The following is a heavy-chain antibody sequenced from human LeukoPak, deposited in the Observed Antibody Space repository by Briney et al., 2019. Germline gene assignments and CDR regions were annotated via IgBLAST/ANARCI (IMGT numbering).Heavy chain of an antibody. Sequence: GGSLRLSCAASGFTFSDHYMDWVRQAPGKGLEWVAVISYDGSNKYYADSVKGRFTISRGNSKNTLYLQMNSLRAEDTAVYYCASLSPLFDYWGQGTLVTVSS. J-gene: IGHJ4*02. CDR2: ISYDGSNK. CDR1: GFTFSDHY. CDR3: ASLSPLFDY. V-gene: IGHV3-30*03.